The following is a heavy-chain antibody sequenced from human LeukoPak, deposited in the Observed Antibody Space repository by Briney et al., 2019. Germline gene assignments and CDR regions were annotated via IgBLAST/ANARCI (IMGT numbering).Heavy chain of an antibody. CDR2: INPSGTDT. J-gene: IGHJ4*02. CDR3: AGFRSGWNPGGYDY. Sequence: ASVKVSCKASGDTFINYYIHWVRQAPGQGLEWMGIINPSGTDTVYAEKFQGRVAMTRDTSTNTVYMELSSLRSEDTAVFYCAGFRSGWNPGGYDYWGQGTLVTVSS. D-gene: IGHD6-19*01. CDR1: GDTFINYY. V-gene: IGHV1-46*01.